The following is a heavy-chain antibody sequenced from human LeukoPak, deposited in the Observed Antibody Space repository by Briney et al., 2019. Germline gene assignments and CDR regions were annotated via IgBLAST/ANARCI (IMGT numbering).Heavy chain of an antibody. D-gene: IGHD2-21*02. CDR1: GYTFTNYG. CDR2: IKVYNGNT. V-gene: IGHV1-18*01. Sequence: GASVKVSCKTSGYTFTNYGITWVRQAPGQGLEWMGWIKVYNGNTNYAEKLQGRVTMTRDTSTSTVYMELSSLRSEDTAVYYCARAYCGGDCYSVDHWGQGTLVTVSS. J-gene: IGHJ4*02. CDR3: ARAYCGGDCYSVDH.